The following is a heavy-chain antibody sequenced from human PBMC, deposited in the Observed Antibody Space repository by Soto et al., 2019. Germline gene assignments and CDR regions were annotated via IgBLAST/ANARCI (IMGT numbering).Heavy chain of an antibody. Sequence: EVQLVGSGGGLVQPGGSLRLSCAASGFTFSNYGMNWVRQAPGKRLAWVSYISSNSATIQYAYSVKGRFTISRDNAKNAQYLQMNSLRDEATAVYYCARGGAARPDYWGQGTLVTV. CDR3: ARGGAARPDY. CDR1: GFTFSNYG. J-gene: IGHJ4*02. D-gene: IGHD6-6*01. V-gene: IGHV3-48*02. CDR2: ISSNSATI.